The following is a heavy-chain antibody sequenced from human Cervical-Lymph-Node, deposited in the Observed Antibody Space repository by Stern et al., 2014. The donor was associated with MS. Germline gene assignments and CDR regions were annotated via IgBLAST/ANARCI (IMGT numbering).Heavy chain of an antibody. Sequence: EVQLVESGAEVKKPGESLKISCKGSGYSFTTYWIAWVRQMPGKGLEWMGIIYPGDSDTRYSPSFQGQVTISADKSISTAYLQWSSLKASDTAMYYCAKLHSSSSGVEPFDIWGLGTMVTVSS. V-gene: IGHV5-51*03. CDR2: IYPGDSDT. CDR1: GYSFTTYW. J-gene: IGHJ3*02. CDR3: AKLHSSSSGVEPFDI. D-gene: IGHD6-6*01.